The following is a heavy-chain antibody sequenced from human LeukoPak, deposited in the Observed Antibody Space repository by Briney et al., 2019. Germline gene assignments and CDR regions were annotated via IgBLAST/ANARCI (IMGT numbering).Heavy chain of an antibody. V-gene: IGHV4-61*02. CDR2: IYTSGST. CDR3: AREGQKRLRVDY. Sequence: SETLSLTCTVSGGSISSGSYYWSWIRQPAGKGLEWIWRIYTSGSTNYNPSLKSRVTISVDTSKNQFSLKLSSVTAEDTAVYYCAREGQKRLRVDYWGQGTLVTVSS. J-gene: IGHJ4*02. CDR1: GGSISSGSYY. D-gene: IGHD5-12*01.